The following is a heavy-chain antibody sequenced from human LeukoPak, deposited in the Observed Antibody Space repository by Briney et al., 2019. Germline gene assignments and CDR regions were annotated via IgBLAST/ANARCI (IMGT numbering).Heavy chain of an antibody. Sequence: GSLRLSCAASGFTFSSYAMSWVRQAPGKGLEWVSAISGSGGSTYYADSVKGRFTISRDNSKNTLYLQMNSLRVEDTAVYYCASSVPAARGWYFDYWGQGTLVTVSS. CDR2: ISGSGGST. J-gene: IGHJ4*02. D-gene: IGHD2-2*01. CDR3: ASSVPAARGWYFDY. CDR1: GFTFSSYA. V-gene: IGHV3-23*01.